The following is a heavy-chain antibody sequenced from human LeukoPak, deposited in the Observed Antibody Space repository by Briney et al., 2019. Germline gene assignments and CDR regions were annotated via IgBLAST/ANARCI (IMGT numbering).Heavy chain of an antibody. CDR2: IYSDNT. J-gene: IGHJ4*01. Sequence: GGSLRLSCTVSGFTVSSNSMRWVRQAPGKGLEWVAFIYSDNTHYSDSVKGRFTISSDNSKNTLYLQMNSLRAEDTAVYYCTRRAGAYSHPYDYCGQGTLVTVSS. CDR3: TRRAGAYSHPYDY. CDR1: GFTVSSNS. V-gene: IGHV3-53*01. D-gene: IGHD4/OR15-4a*01.